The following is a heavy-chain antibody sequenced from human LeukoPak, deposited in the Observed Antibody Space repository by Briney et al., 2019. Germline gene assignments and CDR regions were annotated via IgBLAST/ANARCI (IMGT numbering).Heavy chain of an antibody. CDR1: GFTFSSYD. CDR3: ARVGDYSSGWSLDY. Sequence: GGSLRLSCAASGFTFSSYDMHWVRQATGKGLEWVSAIGTAGDTYYPGSVKGRFTISRENAKNSLYLQMNSLRAGDTAVYYCARVGDYSSGWSLDYWGQGTLVTVSS. D-gene: IGHD6-19*01. J-gene: IGHJ4*02. V-gene: IGHV3-13*01. CDR2: IGTAGDT.